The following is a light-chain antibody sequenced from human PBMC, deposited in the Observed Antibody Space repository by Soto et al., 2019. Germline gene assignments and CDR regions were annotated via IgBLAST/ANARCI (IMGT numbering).Light chain of an antibody. CDR1: SSNNGAGYG. CDR2: GNS. CDR3: QSYDSSLSGYV. V-gene: IGLV1-40*01. J-gene: IGLJ1*01. Sequence: QSVLTQPPSVSGAPGQRVTISCTGSSSNNGAGYGVHWYQQLPGTAPKLLIYGNSNRPSGVPDRFSGSKSGTSASLAITGLQAEDEADYYCQSYDSSLSGYVFGTGTKVTVL.